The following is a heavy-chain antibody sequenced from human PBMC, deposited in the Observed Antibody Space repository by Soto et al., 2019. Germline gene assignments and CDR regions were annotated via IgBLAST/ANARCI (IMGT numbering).Heavy chain of an antibody. D-gene: IGHD3-16*02. CDR2: ISYDGINE. CDR1: GFTFTSYA. V-gene: IGHV3-30-3*01. Sequence: QVQLVESGGSVVQPGRSLRLSCEASGFTFTSYAMHWVRQAPGKGLEWVAVISYDGINEYYADSVKGRFTISRDNSKNTLVLQMISRRVEDTAVYYCARDRLRLGELSLIGYFDYWGQGTLVTVSS. J-gene: IGHJ4*02. CDR3: ARDRLRLGELSLIGYFDY.